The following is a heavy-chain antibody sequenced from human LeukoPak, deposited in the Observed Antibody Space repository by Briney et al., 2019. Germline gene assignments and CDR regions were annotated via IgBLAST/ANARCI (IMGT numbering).Heavy chain of an antibody. CDR3: ARFDYDSSGIDY. CDR2: IYYSEST. CDR1: GGSISRYY. Sequence: SETLSLTCTVSGGSISRYYWSWIRQPPGKGLEWIGYIYYSESTNYNPSLKSRVTISVDTSKNQFSLKLSSVTAADTAVYYCARFDYDSSGIDYWGQGTLVTVSS. J-gene: IGHJ4*02. V-gene: IGHV4-59*01. D-gene: IGHD3-22*01.